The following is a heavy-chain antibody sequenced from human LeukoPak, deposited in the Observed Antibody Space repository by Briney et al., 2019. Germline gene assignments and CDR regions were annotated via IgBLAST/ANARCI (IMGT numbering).Heavy chain of an antibody. J-gene: IGHJ4*02. CDR2: IIPIFGTA. CDR3: ARSASDSSGYYPTLDY. V-gene: IGHV1-69*01. Sequence: SVKDSCKASGGTFSSYAISWVRQAPGQGLEWMGGIIPIFGTANYAQKFQGRVTITADESTSTAYMELSSLRSEDTAVYYCARSASDSSGYYPTLDYWGQGTLVAVSS. CDR1: GGTFSSYA. D-gene: IGHD3-22*01.